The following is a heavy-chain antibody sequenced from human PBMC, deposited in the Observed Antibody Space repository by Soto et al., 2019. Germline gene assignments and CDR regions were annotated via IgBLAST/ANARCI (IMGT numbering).Heavy chain of an antibody. J-gene: IGHJ6*02. CDR1: GFTFRTYT. D-gene: IGHD2-15*01. CDR2: IRGFSPYT. V-gene: IGHV3-21*01. Sequence: EVQLVESGGGLVKPGGSLRLSCISSGFTFRTYTMNWVRQAPGKGLEWVSGIRGFSPYTFYAELVKGRFTISRDNAKNSLILKMNSVRAEDTAVYYCARDRGYDAHDFYYNAMDVWGQGSTVTVSS. CDR3: ARDRGYDAHDFYYNAMDV.